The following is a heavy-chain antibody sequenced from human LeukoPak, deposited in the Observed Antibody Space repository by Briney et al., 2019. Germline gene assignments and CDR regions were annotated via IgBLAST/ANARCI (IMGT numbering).Heavy chain of an antibody. Sequence: GGSLRLSCAASGFTFSSYSMNWVRQAPGKGLEWVSSISSSSYIYYADSVKGRFTISRDNAKNSLYLQMNSLRAEDTAVYYCARSYLVPAADFDYWGQGTLVTVSS. J-gene: IGHJ4*02. V-gene: IGHV3-21*01. CDR3: ARSYLVPAADFDY. CDR2: ISSSSYI. D-gene: IGHD2-2*01. CDR1: GFTFSSYS.